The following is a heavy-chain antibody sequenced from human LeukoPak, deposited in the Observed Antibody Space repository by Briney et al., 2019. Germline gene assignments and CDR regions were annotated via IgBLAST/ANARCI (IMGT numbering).Heavy chain of an antibody. V-gene: IGHV4-38-2*02. D-gene: IGHD2-2*01. CDR2: IYHSGST. Sequence: SETLSLTCTVSGYSISNGYYWGWIRQPPGQGLEWIGSIYHSGSTYYNPSLKSRVTISIDTSKNQFSLKLSSVTAADTAVYYCARLICSTTNCHNWFDPWGQGTLVTVSA. CDR1: GYSISNGYY. J-gene: IGHJ5*02. CDR3: ARLICSTTNCHNWFDP.